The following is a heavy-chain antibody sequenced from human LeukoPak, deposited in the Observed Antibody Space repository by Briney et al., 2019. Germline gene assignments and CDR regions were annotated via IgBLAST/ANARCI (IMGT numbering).Heavy chain of an antibody. J-gene: IGHJ4*02. CDR3: ASFGGVVAATGGLEPFDY. CDR1: GGTFSSYA. Sequence: ASVKVSCKASGGTFSSYAISWVRQAPGQGLEWMGGIIPIFGTANYAQKFQGRVTITADESTGTAYMELSSLRSEDTAVYYGASFGGVVAATGGLEPFDYWGQGTLVTVSS. V-gene: IGHV1-69*01. D-gene: IGHD2-15*01. CDR2: IIPIFGTA.